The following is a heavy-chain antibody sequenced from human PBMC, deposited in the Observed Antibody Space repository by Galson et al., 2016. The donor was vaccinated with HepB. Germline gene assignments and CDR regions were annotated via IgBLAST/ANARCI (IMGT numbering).Heavy chain of an antibody. V-gene: IGHV3-7*01. CDR3: VRDRGGPSSVAAARRFDY. D-gene: IGHD6-13*01. Sequence: SLRLSCAASGFTFSSYWMSWVRQAPGKGLEWVANMKQDGSEKYYADSVRGRFNISRDNAKNSLYLQMNSLRAEDTAVYYCVRDRGGPSSVAAARRFDYWGQGTLVTVSS. J-gene: IGHJ4*02. CDR2: MKQDGSEK. CDR1: GFTFSSYW.